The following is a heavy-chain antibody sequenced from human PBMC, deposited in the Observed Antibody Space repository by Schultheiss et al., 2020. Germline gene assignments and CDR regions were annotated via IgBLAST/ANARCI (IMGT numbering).Heavy chain of an antibody. CDR2: ISYDGSNK. Sequence: GGSLRLSCAASGFTFSSYAMHWVRQAPGKGLEWVAVISYDGSNKYYADSVKGRFTISRDNSKNTLYLQMNSLRAEDTAVYYCATVRVWAAAGLNWFDPWGQGTLVTVSS. CDR1: GFTFSSYA. CDR3: ATVRVWAAAGLNWFDP. J-gene: IGHJ5*02. V-gene: IGHV3-30*04. D-gene: IGHD6-13*01.